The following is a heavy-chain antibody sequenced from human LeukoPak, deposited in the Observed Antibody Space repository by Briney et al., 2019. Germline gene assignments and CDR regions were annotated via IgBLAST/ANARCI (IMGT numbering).Heavy chain of an antibody. CDR3: ARRKVVSAYYYGMDV. J-gene: IGHJ6*02. CDR1: GFTVSSQY. CDR2: IYTGGTT. V-gene: IGHV3-66*01. D-gene: IGHD2-2*01. Sequence: GGSLRLSCAASGFTVSSQYMSWVRQAPGKGLEWVSVIYTGGTTHYADSVKGRFTISGDNAKNTLYLQMNSLRAEDTAVYYCARRKVVSAYYYGMDVWGQGTTVTVSS.